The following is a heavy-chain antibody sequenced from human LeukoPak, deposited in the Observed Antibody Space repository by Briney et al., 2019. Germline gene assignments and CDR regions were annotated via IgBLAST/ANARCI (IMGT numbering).Heavy chain of an antibody. V-gene: IGHV4-34*01. CDR2: INHSGST. J-gene: IGHJ4*02. Sequence: PSETLSLTCAVYGGSFSGYYWSWIRQPPGKGLEWIGEINHSGSTNYNPSLKSRVAISVDTSKNQFSLKLSSVTAADTAVYYCAREGGGGSYFYFDYWGQGTLVTVSS. CDR1: GGSFSGYY. CDR3: AREGGGGSYFYFDY. D-gene: IGHD1-26*01.